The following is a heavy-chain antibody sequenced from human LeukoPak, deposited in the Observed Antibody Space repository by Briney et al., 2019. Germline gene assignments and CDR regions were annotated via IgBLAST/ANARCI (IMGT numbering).Heavy chain of an antibody. Sequence: PRGSLRLSCAASGFTFSTYSMNWVRQAPGKGLEWVSYISSGSSTIYYADSVKGRFTISRDDAKNSLYLQLNSLRAEDTAVYYCARGYCSSTTCYNEVIGHWGQGTLVTVSS. D-gene: IGHD2-2*01. V-gene: IGHV3-48*01. CDR2: ISSGSSTI. CDR1: GFTFSTYS. J-gene: IGHJ4*02. CDR3: ARGYCSSTTCYNEVIGH.